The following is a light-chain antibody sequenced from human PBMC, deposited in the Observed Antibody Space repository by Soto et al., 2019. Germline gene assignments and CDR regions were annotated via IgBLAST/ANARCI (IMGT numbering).Light chain of an antibody. CDR3: QQVNSYPLT. CDR2: ATS. Sequence: DIQLTQSPSFLTASVGDRVTITCRASQDIANYLAWYQQKPGKAPKFLIYATSTFQSGLPSRFSGSGSGTEFTLPISSLQPEDFATYYCQQVNSYPLTFGGGTKVEIK. J-gene: IGKJ4*01. V-gene: IGKV1-9*01. CDR1: QDIANY.